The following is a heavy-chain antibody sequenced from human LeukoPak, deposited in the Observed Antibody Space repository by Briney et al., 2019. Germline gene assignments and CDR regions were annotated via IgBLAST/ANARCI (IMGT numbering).Heavy chain of an antibody. V-gene: IGHV1-18*01. D-gene: IGHD3-22*01. CDR1: GYTFTSYG. CDR2: ISAYNGNT. J-gene: IGHJ3*02. Sequence: GASVKVSCKASGYTFTSYGISWVRQAPGQGLEWMGWISAYNGNTNYAQKLQGRVTMTTDTSTSTAYMELRSLRSDDTAVYYCARPLIKYYYDSSGRDAFDIWGQGTMVTVSS. CDR3: ARPLIKYYYDSSGRDAFDI.